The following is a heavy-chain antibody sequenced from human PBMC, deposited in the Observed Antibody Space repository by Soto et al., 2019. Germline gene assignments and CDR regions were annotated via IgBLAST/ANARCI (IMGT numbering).Heavy chain of an antibody. CDR3: AKRSLAGTYYLGTMDV. Sequence: GGSLRLSCAASGFTFSNYAMSWVRQAPGKGLEWVSAISGSGANTYYTDTVKGRFTISRDNSKNTLYLQMNSLRAEDTAVYYCAKRSLAGTYYLGTMDVWGQGTTVTVSS. CDR1: GFTFSNYA. J-gene: IGHJ6*02. CDR2: ISGSGANT. V-gene: IGHV3-23*01. D-gene: IGHD3-10*01.